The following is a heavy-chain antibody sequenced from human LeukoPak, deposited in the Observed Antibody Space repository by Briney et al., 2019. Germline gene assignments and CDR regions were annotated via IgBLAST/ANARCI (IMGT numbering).Heavy chain of an antibody. D-gene: IGHD3-10*01. CDR1: EFTFNSYA. Sequence: GGSLRLSCAASEFTFNSYAMSWVRQAPGKGLEWVSTIAGSGGSTNYADSVKGRFTISRDNSNNALYLQMDSLRPEDTAVYYCAKSRAALVVRGVGPHSWGQGTLVTVSS. CDR3: AKSRAALVVRGVGPHS. J-gene: IGHJ4*02. CDR2: IAGSGGST. V-gene: IGHV3-23*01.